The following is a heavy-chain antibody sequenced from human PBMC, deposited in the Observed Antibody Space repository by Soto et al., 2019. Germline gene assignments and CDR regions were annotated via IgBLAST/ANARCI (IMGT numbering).Heavy chain of an antibody. Sequence: QVQLGQSGAEVKQPGSSVKVSCQASGVTFSSFAISWVRQAPGQGLEWMGGIIPIFRTPNYAQNFQGRVTITADESTSSVYMELSRLRSEDTAVYYCARSTGSGFRPGTHRFNWFDPWGQGTLVTVSS. D-gene: IGHD5-12*01. V-gene: IGHV1-69*01. J-gene: IGHJ5*02. CDR2: IIPIFRTP. CDR3: ARSTGSGFRPGTHRFNWFDP. CDR1: GVTFSSFA.